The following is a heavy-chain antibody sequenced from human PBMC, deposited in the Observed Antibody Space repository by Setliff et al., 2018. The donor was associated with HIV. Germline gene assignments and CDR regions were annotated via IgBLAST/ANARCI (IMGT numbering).Heavy chain of an antibody. V-gene: IGHV3-7*01. CDR2: IKQDGSEK. CDR3: AKDERWSLDY. CDR1: GFTFGSYW. D-gene: IGHD2-8*01. Sequence: GGSLRLSCAASGFTFGSYWMSWVRQAPGKGLEWVANIKQDGSEKYYVDSVKGRFTISRDNAKNSLYLQMNSLRAEDTAVYYCAKDERWSLDYWGQGTLVTVSS. J-gene: IGHJ4*02.